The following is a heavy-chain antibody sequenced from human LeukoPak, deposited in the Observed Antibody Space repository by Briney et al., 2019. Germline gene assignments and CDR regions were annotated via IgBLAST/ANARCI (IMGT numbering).Heavy chain of an antibody. Sequence: GGSLRLSCAASGFTFSSYAMHWVRQAPGKGLEWVAVISYDGSNKYYADSVKGRFTFSRDNSKNTLYLQMNSLRAEDTAVYYCARAQSHGFYNWFDPWGQGTLVTVSS. CDR1: GFTFSSYA. CDR2: ISYDGSNK. D-gene: IGHD3/OR15-3a*01. V-gene: IGHV3-30*04. CDR3: ARAQSHGFYNWFDP. J-gene: IGHJ5*02.